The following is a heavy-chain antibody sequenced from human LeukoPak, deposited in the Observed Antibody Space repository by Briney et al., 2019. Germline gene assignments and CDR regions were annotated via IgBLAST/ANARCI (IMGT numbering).Heavy chain of an antibody. D-gene: IGHD6-6*01. Sequence: SETLSLTCTVSGDSISNYNWNWIRLSAGKGLEWLGRMSAVDKPSLRSRVSMSVDTSKNQFSLRLTSVTAADTAVYYCARSGSLKDVPPRRHDPLDLWGQGTVVIVSS. CDR1: GDSISNYN. CDR2: MSAV. J-gene: IGHJ3*01. V-gene: IGHV4-4*07. CDR3: ARSGSLKDVPPRRHDPLDL.